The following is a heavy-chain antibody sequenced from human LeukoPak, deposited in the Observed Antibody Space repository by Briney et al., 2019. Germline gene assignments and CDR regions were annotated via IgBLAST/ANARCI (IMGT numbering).Heavy chain of an antibody. CDR3: ARAGRRFDY. CDR2: ISSSISYI. CDR1: GFTFSSYG. J-gene: IGHJ4*02. Sequence: GGSLRLSCAASGFTFSSYGMHWVRQAPGKGLEWVSSISSSISYIYYADSVKGRFTISRDNAKNSLYLQINSLRAEDTAVYYCARAGRRFDYWGQGTLVTVSS. V-gene: IGHV3-21*01.